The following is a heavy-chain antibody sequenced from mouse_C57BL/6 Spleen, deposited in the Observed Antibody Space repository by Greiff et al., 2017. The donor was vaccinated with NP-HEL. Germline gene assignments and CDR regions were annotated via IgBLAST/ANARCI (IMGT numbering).Heavy chain of an antibody. V-gene: IGHV5-17*01. D-gene: IGHD1-1*01. CDR1: GFTFSDYG. J-gene: IGHJ1*03. Sequence: EVQRVESGGGLVKPGGSLKLSCAASGFTFSDYGMHWVRQAPEPGLEWVAYFSSGSSTIYYADTVKGRFTISRDNAKNTLCLQMTSLRSEDTAMYYWARLFITTVVATTRYFDVGGTGTTVTVSS. CDR2: FSSGSSTI. CDR3: ARLFITTVVATTRYFDV.